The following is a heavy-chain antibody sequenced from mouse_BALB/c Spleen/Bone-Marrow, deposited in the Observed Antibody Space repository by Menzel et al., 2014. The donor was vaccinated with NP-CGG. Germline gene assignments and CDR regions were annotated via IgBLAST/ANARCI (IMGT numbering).Heavy chain of an antibody. Sequence: VQLQRSGAELVKPGASVKLSCTASGFNIKDTYMHWVKQRPEQGLEWIGRIDPANGNTKYDPKFQGEATITADTSSNTAYLQLSSLTSEDTAVYYCARYRLGTYFDYWGQGTTLTVSS. CDR1: GFNIKDTY. J-gene: IGHJ2*01. CDR2: IDPANGNT. V-gene: IGHV14-3*02. CDR3: ARYRLGTYFDY. D-gene: IGHD2-14*01.